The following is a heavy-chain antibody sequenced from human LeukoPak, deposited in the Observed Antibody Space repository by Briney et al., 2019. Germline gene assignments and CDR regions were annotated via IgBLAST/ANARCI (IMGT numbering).Heavy chain of an antibody. Sequence: GGSLRLSCTASGFSFNSYGMHWVRQGPGKGLEWVAVVRYDGSDEHYADSVKGRFTISRDNSKTTLYLQMNNLREEDTAVYYCARPNCGGEYYFSGYGMDVWGQGTTATVSS. CDR2: VRYDGSDE. D-gene: IGHD2-21*01. CDR3: ARPNCGGEYYFSGYGMDV. CDR1: GFSFNSYG. J-gene: IGHJ6*02. V-gene: IGHV3-30*04.